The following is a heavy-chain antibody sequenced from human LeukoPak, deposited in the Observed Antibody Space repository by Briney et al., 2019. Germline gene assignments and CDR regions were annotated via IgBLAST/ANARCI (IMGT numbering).Heavy chain of an antibody. Sequence: GGSLRLSCAASGFTFDDYAMHWVRQAPGKGLEWVSGISWNSGSIGYADSVKGRFTISRDNAKNSLYLQMNSLRAEDTALYYCAKDTVVGATVYWGQGTLVTVSS. D-gene: IGHD1-26*01. J-gene: IGHJ4*02. CDR2: ISWNSGSI. CDR1: GFTFDDYA. CDR3: AKDTVVGATVY. V-gene: IGHV3-9*01.